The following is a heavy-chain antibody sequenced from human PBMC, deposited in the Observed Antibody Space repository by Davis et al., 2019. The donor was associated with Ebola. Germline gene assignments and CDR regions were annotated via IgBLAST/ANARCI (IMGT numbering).Heavy chain of an antibody. D-gene: IGHD2-8*01. Sequence: GESLKISCAASAFTFTTYWMYWVRQPPANALVFLSRIKSDGSSPNYADSVKGRFNISRDNAKNTLYLQMNSLRDEDTAVYYCARDSIVLVSGYGMDVWGQGTTVTVSS. CDR3: ARDSIVLVSGYGMDV. V-gene: IGHV3-74*01. J-gene: IGHJ6*02. CDR2: IKSDGSSP. CDR1: AFTFTTYW.